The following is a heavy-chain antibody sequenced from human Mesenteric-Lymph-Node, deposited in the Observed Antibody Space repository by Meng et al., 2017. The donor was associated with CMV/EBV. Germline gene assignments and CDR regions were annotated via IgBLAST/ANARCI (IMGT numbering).Heavy chain of an antibody. CDR1: GFTFKNAW. Sequence: GESLKISCATSGFTFKNAWMSWVRQAPGKGLEWVGRIRSKDSGGTTDYAAPVRGRVTISRDDSKNTLFLQMNSLKTEDAAVYYCMTDPYKPINVNNSEGGQGTLVTVSS. CDR3: MTDPYKPINVNNSE. CDR2: IRSKDSGGTT. J-gene: IGHJ4*02. V-gene: IGHV3-15*01. D-gene: IGHD1/OR15-1a*01.